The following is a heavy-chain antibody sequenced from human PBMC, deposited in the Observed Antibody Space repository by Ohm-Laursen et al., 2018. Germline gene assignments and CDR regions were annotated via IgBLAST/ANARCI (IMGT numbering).Heavy chain of an antibody. CDR3: VGDRNWNGFDH. V-gene: IGHV3-74*01. CDR1: GFTFCNLW. D-gene: IGHD1-20*01. CDR2: INREGTTI. J-gene: IGHJ5*02. Sequence: SLRLSCTASGFTFCNLWMHWVRQPPGTGLGRVSRINREGTTITYGDTVKGRFTISSDNAKNTLYLQMNSLRAEDTAVYYCVGDRNWNGFDHWGQGTLVTVSS.